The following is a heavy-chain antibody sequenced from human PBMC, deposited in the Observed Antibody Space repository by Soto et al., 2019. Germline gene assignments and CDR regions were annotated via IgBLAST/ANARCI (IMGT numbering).Heavy chain of an antibody. CDR1: GGSISSSSYY. V-gene: IGHV4-39*01. Sequence: PSETLSLTCTVSGGSISSSSYYWGWIRQPPGKGLEWIGSIYYGGSTYYNPSLKSRVTISVDTSKNQFSLKLSSVTAADTAVYYYARHSGVAKTRYYYMDVWGKGTTVTVSS. CDR3: ARHSGVAKTRYYYMDV. CDR2: IYYGGST. D-gene: IGHD3-10*01. J-gene: IGHJ6*03.